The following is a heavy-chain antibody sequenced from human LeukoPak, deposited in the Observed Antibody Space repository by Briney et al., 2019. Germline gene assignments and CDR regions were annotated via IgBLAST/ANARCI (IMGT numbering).Heavy chain of an antibody. CDR3: ARGSGTYYYYGMDA. CDR1: GGSISSYY. J-gene: IGHJ6*02. Sequence: SETLSLTCTVSGGSISSYYWSWIRQPPGKGLEWIGYIYYSGSTNYNPSLKSRVTISVDTSKNQFSLKLSSVTAADTAVYYCARGSGTYYYYGMDAWGQGTTVTVSS. D-gene: IGHD1-26*01. CDR2: IYYSGST. V-gene: IGHV4-59*08.